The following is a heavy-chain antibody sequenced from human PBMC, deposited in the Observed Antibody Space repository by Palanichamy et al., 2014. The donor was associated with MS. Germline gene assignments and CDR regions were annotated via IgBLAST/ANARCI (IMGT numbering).Heavy chain of an antibody. CDR3: AKGKSADAIDWFDP. J-gene: IGHJ5*02. D-gene: IGHD3-3*01. V-gene: IGHV3-23*01. CDR2: ITGSAAHT. CDR1: GFTFSTYA. Sequence: EVQLLESGGGLVQPGGSLRLSCAASGFTFSTYAIAWVRQAPGKAPEWVSSITGSAAHTFYGGSVKGRFVISRDNIKNTVYLQMNTLRVDDTAVYYCAKGKSADAIDWFDPWGQGALVTV.